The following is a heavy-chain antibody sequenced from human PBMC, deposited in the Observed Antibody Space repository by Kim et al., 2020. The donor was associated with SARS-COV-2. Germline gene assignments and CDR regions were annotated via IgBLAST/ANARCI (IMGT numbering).Heavy chain of an antibody. V-gene: IGHV4-39*01. J-gene: IGHJ4*02. D-gene: IGHD6-19*01. Sequence: NPSLKSRVTISVDTSKNQFSLKLSSVTAADTAVYYCARHIAVRGLADFDYWGQGTLVTVSS. CDR3: ARHIAVRGLADFDY.